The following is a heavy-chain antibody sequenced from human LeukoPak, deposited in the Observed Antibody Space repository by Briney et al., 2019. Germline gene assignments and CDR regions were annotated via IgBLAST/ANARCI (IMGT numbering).Heavy chain of an antibody. D-gene: IGHD3-3*01. CDR3: AKDRHDFWSGYYIRGWYFDY. J-gene: IGHJ4*02. V-gene: IGHV3-23*01. Sequence: GGSLRLSCAASGFTFSSYAMGWVRQAPGKGLEWVSAISGSGGSTYYADSVKGRFTISRDNSKNTLYLQMNSLRAEDTAVYYCAKDRHDFWSGYYIRGWYFDYWGQGTLVTVSS. CDR1: GFTFSSYA. CDR2: ISGSGGST.